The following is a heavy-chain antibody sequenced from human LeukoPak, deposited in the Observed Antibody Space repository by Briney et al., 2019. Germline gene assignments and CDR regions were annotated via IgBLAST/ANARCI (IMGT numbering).Heavy chain of an antibody. D-gene: IGHD3-3*01. CDR2: VDPEDGET. CDR3: ATGQLRFLEWLLGDY. Sequence: ASVKISCKVSRYTFTDYYMHWVQQAPGKVLEWMGLVDPEDGETIYAEKFQGRVTITADTSTDTAYMELSSLRSEDTAVYYCATGQLRFLEWLLGDYWGQGTLVTVSS. CDR1: RYTFTDYY. J-gene: IGHJ4*02. V-gene: IGHV1-69-2*01.